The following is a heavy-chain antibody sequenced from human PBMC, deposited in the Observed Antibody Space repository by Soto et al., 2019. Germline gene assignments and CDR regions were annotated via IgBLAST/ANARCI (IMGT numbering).Heavy chain of an antibody. Sequence: GSLKLSCEASGFTFIIYAMSWVRQAPGKGLEWVSAISGSGVSTYYADSVKGRFTISRDNSKNTLYLQMNSLRAEDTAVYYCAKEQAAAGNYYFDYWGQGTLVTVSS. CDR1: GFTFIIYA. V-gene: IGHV3-23*01. J-gene: IGHJ4*02. CDR2: ISGSGVST. CDR3: AKEQAAAGNYYFDY. D-gene: IGHD6-13*01.